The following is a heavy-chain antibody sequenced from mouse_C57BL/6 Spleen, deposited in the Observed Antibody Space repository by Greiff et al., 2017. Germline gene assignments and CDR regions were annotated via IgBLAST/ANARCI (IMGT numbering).Heavy chain of an antibody. J-gene: IGHJ4*01. V-gene: IGHV3-8*01. CDR2: ISYSGST. CDR1: GYSITSDY. D-gene: IGHD2-5*01. CDR3: ARSPYYSNYAYAMDY. Sequence: EVKLVESGPGLAKPSQTLSLTCSVTGYSITSDYWNWIRKFPGNKLEYMGYISYSGSTYYNPSLKSRISITRDTSKNQYYLQLNSVTTEDTATYYCARSPYYSNYAYAMDYWGQGTSVTVSS.